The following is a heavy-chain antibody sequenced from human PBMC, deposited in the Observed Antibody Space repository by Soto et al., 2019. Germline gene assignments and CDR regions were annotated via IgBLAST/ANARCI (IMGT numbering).Heavy chain of an antibody. CDR2: ISAYNGNT. J-gene: IGHJ4*02. D-gene: IGHD3-10*01. Sequence: ASVKVSCKTSGYTFTSYGISWVRQAPGQGLEWMGWISAYNGNTNYAQKLQGRVTMTTDTSTSTAYMELRRLRSDDTAVYYCARFKADYYGSGSDYYFDYWGQGTLVTVS. V-gene: IGHV1-18*01. CDR1: GYTFTSYG. CDR3: ARFKADYYGSGSDYYFDY.